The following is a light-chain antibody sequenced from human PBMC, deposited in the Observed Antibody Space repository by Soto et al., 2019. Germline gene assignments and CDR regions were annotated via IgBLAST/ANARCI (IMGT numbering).Light chain of an antibody. CDR2: GAS. CDR3: QQYNSWLWT. Sequence: EIVMTQSPATLSVSPGEGATLSCRASQSVSSKLAWYQQKPGQAPRLLIYGASTMDTGIPARFSGSGSGTEFTLIISSLQSEDSAVYYCQQYNSWLWTFGQGTKVEIK. V-gene: IGKV3-15*01. CDR1: QSVSSK. J-gene: IGKJ1*01.